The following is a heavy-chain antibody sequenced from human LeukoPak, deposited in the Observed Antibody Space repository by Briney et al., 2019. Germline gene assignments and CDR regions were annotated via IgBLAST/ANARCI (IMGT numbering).Heavy chain of an antibody. D-gene: IGHD4-23*01. J-gene: IGHJ5*02. CDR2: INHSGST. V-gene: IGHV4-34*01. Sequence: SETLSLTCAVYGGSFSGYYWSWIRQPPGKGLEWIGEINHSGSTNYNPSLKSRVTISVDTSKNQFSLKLSSVTAADTAVYYCARLEEDYGGNLNWFDPWGQGTLVTVSS. CDR3: ARLEEDYGGNLNWFDP. CDR1: GGSFSGYY.